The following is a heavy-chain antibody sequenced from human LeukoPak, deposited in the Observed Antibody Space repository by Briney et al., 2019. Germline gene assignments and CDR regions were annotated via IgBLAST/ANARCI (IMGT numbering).Heavy chain of an antibody. CDR3: ARFKPQLWPFDY. J-gene: IGHJ4*02. CDR1: GGSISTYY. D-gene: IGHD5-18*01. V-gene: IGHV4-59*01. CDR2: IYYSGST. Sequence: KPSETLSLTCTVSGGSISTYYWSWIRQPPGKGLEWIGYIYYSGSTNYNPSLKSRVTISVDTSKNQFSLKLSSVTAADTAVYYCARFKPQLWPFDYWGQGTLVTVSS.